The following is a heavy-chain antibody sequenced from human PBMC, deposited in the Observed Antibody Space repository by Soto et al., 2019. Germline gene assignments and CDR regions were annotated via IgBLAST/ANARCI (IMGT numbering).Heavy chain of an antibody. Sequence: GGSLRLSCAASVFTFSSYAMSWVRQAPGKGLEWVSAISGSGGSTYYADYVKGRFTISRDNSKNTLYLQMNSLRAEDTAVYYCAKDTIFGVVIISSWDYWGQGTLVTVSS. D-gene: IGHD3-3*01. V-gene: IGHV3-23*01. CDR3: AKDTIFGVVIISSWDY. CDR2: ISGSGGST. CDR1: VFTFSSYA. J-gene: IGHJ4*02.